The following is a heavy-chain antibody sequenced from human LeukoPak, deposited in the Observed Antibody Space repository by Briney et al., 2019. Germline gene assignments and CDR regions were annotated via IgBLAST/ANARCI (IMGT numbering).Heavy chain of an antibody. Sequence: ASVKVSCKASGYTFTSYAMHWVRQAPGQRLEWMGWISAYNGNTNYAQKLQGRVTMTTDTSTSTAYMELRSLRSDDTAVYYCAKYCSSTSCYTNDAFDIWGQGTMVTVSS. J-gene: IGHJ3*02. CDR3: AKYCSSTSCYTNDAFDI. V-gene: IGHV1-18*01. CDR2: ISAYNGNT. CDR1: GYTFTSYA. D-gene: IGHD2-2*02.